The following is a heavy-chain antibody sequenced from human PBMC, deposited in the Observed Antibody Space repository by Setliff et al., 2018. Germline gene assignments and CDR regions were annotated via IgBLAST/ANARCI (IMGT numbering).Heavy chain of an antibody. CDR3: ARHKSNGSGSYPSLYMDV. CDR1: GGSISSGNYY. Sequence: SETLSLTCRVSGGSISSGNYYWGLLRQPPGKGLEWVATIYYSGSTYSNPSLKSRLIISVDAPDNQFSVKLSSVTAADTAVYYCARHKSNGSGSYPSLYMDVWGKGIMVTV. V-gene: IGHV4-39*01. D-gene: IGHD3-10*01. CDR2: IYYSGST. J-gene: IGHJ6*03.